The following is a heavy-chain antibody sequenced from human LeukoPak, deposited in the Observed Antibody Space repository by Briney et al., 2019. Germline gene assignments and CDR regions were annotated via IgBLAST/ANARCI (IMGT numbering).Heavy chain of an antibody. J-gene: IGHJ4*02. CDR1: GFTFISYW. CDR3: ARDSPEGYCTNGVCSFDY. Sequence: GYLSLSCAASGFTFISYWMHWVRQAPGKGLVWVSRINSDGSSTSYADSVKGRFTISRDNAKNTLYLQMNSLRAEDTAVYYCARDSPEGYCTNGVCSFDYWGQGTLVTVSS. CDR2: INSDGSST. D-gene: IGHD2-8*01. V-gene: IGHV3-74*01.